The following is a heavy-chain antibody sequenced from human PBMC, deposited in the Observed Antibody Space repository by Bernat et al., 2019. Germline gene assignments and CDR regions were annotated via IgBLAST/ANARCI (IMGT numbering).Heavy chain of an antibody. J-gene: IGHJ4*02. V-gene: IGHV4-39*01. CDR3: AIHGMVRGVDY. D-gene: IGHD3-10*01. CDR1: GGSISSSSYY. CDR2: IYYSGST. Sequence: QLQLQESGPGLVKPSETLSLTCTVSGGSISSSSYYWGWIRQPPGKGLEWIGSIYYSGSTYYNPSLKSRVTISVDTSKNQFSMKLSSVTAADTAVYYCAIHGMVRGVDYWGQGTLVTVSS.